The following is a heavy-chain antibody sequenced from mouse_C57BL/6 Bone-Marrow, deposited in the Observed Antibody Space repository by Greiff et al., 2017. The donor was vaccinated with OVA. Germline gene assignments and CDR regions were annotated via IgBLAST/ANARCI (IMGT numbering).Heavy chain of an antibody. CDR2: IYPGSGST. D-gene: IGHD2-1*01. Sequence: VKLQQPGAELVKPGASVKMSCKASGYTFTSYWITWVKQRPGQGLEWIGDIYPGSGSTNYNEKFKSKATLTVDTSSSTAYMQLSSLTSEDSAVYYCAREGGNGDYYAMDYWGQGTSVTVSS. CDR1: GYTFTSYW. CDR3: AREGGNGDYYAMDY. J-gene: IGHJ4*01. V-gene: IGHV1-55*01.